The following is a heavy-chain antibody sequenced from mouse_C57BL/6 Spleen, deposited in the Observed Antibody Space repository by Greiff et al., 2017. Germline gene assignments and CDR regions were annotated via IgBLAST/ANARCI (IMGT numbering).Heavy chain of an antibody. V-gene: IGHV5-17*01. Sequence: EVHLVESGGGLVKPGGSLKLSCAASGFTFSDYGMHWVRQAPEKGLEWVAYISSGSSTIYYADTVKGRFTISRDKAKNTLFLQMTSLRSEDTAMYYCARGGDYYGSSWYFDVWGTGTTVTVSS. D-gene: IGHD1-1*01. CDR1: GFTFSDYG. CDR2: ISSGSSTI. CDR3: ARGGDYYGSSWYFDV. J-gene: IGHJ1*03.